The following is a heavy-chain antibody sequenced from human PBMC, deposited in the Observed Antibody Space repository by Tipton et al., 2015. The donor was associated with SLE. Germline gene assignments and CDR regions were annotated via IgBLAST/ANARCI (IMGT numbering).Heavy chain of an antibody. CDR3: VRLRSKVLIDY. CDR1: GGSISSNSYY. CDR2: TFDSGT. D-gene: IGHD2-8*01. Sequence: PSLTCTVSGGSISSNSYYWSWIRQPPGKGLEWIGYTFDSGTNYNPSLKRRVTISVDTSKNQFSLEVRSVTAADTAVYYCVRLRSKVLIDYWGQGTLVTVSS. J-gene: IGHJ4*02. V-gene: IGHV4-61*05.